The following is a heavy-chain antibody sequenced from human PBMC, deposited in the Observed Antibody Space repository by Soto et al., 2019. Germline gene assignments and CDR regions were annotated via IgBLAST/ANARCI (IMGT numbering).Heavy chain of an antibody. CDR3: ARVRGSYPYYYYYGMDV. CDR1: GGSFSGYY. J-gene: IGHJ6*02. CDR2: INHSGST. Sequence: SETLSLTCAVYGGSFSGYYWSWIRQPPGKGLEWIGEINHSGSTNYNPSLKSRVTISVDASKNQFSLKLSSVTAADTAVYYFARVRGSYPYYYYYGMDVWGQGTTVTVSS. V-gene: IGHV4-34*01. D-gene: IGHD1-26*01.